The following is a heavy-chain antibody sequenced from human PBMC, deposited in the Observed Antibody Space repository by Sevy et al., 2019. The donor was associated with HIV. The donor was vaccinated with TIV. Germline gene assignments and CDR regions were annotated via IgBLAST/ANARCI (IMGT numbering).Heavy chain of an antibody. D-gene: IGHD2-2*01. CDR1: GFTLSSYD. V-gene: IGHV3-23*01. CDR2: ISGSGGST. J-gene: IGHJ4*02. Sequence: GGSLRLSCAASGFTLSSYDMSWVRQAPGKGLEWVSAISGSGGSTYYADSVKGRFTISRDNSKNTLYLQMNSLRAEDTAVYYCAKDLYCSSTSCHRGFDYWGQGTLVTVSS. CDR3: AKDLYCSSTSCHRGFDY.